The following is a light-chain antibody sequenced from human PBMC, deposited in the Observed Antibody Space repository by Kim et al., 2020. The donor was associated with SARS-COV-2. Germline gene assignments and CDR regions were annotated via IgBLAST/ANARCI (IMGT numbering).Light chain of an antibody. CDR3: SSYAGTDNLL. J-gene: IGLJ3*02. CDR1: SRDVGGYNY. Sequence: GQSVTISCTGTSRDVGGYNYVSWYQQHPGKAPKLIIYEVTKRPSGVPDRFSGSKSGNTASLTVSGLQAEDEADYYCSSYAGTDNLLFGGGTKLTVL. CDR2: EVT. V-gene: IGLV2-8*01.